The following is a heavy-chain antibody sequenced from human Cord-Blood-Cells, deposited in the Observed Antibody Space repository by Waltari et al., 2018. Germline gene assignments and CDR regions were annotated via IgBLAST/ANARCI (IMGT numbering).Heavy chain of an antibody. CDR1: GCTFSTYA. V-gene: IGHV3-30*04. Sequence: QVQLVESGGGVVQPGRSLRLSCAASGCTFSTYATPGVGQAPGKGPEWVAVISYDGSNKYYADSVKGRFTISRDNSKNTLYLQMNSLRAEDTAVYYCARGDTAMAPFDYWGQGTLVTVSS. J-gene: IGHJ4*02. D-gene: IGHD5-18*01. CDR3: ARGDTAMAPFDY. CDR2: ISYDGSNK.